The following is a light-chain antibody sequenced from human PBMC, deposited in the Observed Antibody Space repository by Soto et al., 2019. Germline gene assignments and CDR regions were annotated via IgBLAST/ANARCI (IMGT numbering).Light chain of an antibody. CDR1: QDISHS. CDR3: QHYNNLPPT. CDR2: DAY. J-gene: IGKJ3*01. Sequence: DIKMTQSPSSLSASVGDRVTISCQASQDISHSLNWYQQKPGKAPELLIYDAYNLETGVPSRFSGSGTGTEFTLTIISLQPEDIATYYCQHYNNLPPTFGPGTNVDIK. V-gene: IGKV1-33*01.